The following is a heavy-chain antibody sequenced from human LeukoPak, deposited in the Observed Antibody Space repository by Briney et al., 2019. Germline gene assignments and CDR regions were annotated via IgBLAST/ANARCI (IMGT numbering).Heavy chain of an antibody. V-gene: IGHV3-48*04. D-gene: IGHD6-19*01. CDR1: GITISRYS. CDR2: ISSSSSTT. CDR3: ALGWYAIDY. Sequence: GGSLRLSCAASGITISRYSMNWVRQAPGKGLELVSYISSSSSTTYYADSVKGRFTISRDNAKNSVYLQMNSLRVEDTALYYCALGWYAIDYWGQGTLVTVSS. J-gene: IGHJ4*02.